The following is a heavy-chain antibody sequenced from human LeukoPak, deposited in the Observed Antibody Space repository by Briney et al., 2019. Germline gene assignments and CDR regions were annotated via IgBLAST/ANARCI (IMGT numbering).Heavy chain of an antibody. CDR3: AKDIFGYSGSYYLDY. D-gene: IGHD1-26*01. Sequence: PGGSLRLSCAASGFTFGSYGMHWVRQAPGKGLEWVAFIRYDGSNKYYADSVKGRFTISRDNSKNTLYLQMNSLRAEDTAVYYCAKDIFGYSGSYYLDYWGQGTLVTVSS. CDR1: GFTFGSYG. V-gene: IGHV3-30*02. J-gene: IGHJ4*02. CDR2: IRYDGSNK.